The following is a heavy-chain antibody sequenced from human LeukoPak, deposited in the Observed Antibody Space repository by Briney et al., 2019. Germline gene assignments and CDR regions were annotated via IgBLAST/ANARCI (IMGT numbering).Heavy chain of an antibody. CDR2: IYYSGST. CDR3: ASVPYSSSWYYFDY. D-gene: IGHD6-13*01. Sequence: PSETLSLTCTVSGGSISSYYWSWIRQPPGKGLEWIGYIYYSGSTNYNPSLKSRVTISVDTSKNQFSLKLSSVTAADTAVYYCASVPYSSSWYYFDYWGQGTLVTVSS. J-gene: IGHJ4*02. V-gene: IGHV4-59*01. CDR1: GGSISSYY.